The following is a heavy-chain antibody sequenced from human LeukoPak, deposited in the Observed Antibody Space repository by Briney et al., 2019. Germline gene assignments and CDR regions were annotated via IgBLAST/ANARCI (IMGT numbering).Heavy chain of an antibody. V-gene: IGHV1-69*06. Sequence: SVKVSCKASGGTFSSYAISWVRQAPGQGLEWMGGIIPIFGTANYAQKFQGRVTITADKSTSTAYMELSSLRSEDMAVYYCARENLGYCTNGVCYNAYYFDYWGQGTLVTVSS. D-gene: IGHD2-8*01. CDR2: IIPIFGTA. CDR3: ARENLGYCTNGVCYNAYYFDY. CDR1: GGTFSSYA. J-gene: IGHJ4*02.